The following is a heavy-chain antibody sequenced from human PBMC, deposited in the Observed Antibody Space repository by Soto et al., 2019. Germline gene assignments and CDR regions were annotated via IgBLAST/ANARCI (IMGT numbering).Heavy chain of an antibody. CDR2: IYPGDSDT. CDR1: GYSFTSYW. Sequence: LKISCKGSGYSFTSYWIVWVRQMPGKGLEWMGTIYPGDSDTRYSPSFQGQVTISADKSISTAYLQWNSLKASDTAMYFCARNKGYCSSTSCYGMDVWGQGAAVDVS. J-gene: IGHJ6*02. CDR3: ARNKGYCSSTSCYGMDV. D-gene: IGHD2-2*01. V-gene: IGHV5-51*01.